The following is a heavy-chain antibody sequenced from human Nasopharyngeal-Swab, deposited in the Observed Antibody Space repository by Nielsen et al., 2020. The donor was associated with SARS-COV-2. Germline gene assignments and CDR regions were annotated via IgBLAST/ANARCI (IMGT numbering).Heavy chain of an antibody. CDR2: IYTSGST. CDR3: ARLVVPASFDY. D-gene: IGHD2-2*01. V-gene: IGHV4-61*02. CDR1: GCSISSASYS. Sequence: SETLSLTCPVSGCSISSASYSWSWIRQPAGKGLEWIGRIYTSGSTNYNPSLKSRVTISVDTSKNQFSLKLSSVTAADTAVYYCARLVVPASFDYWGQGTLVTVSS. J-gene: IGHJ4*02.